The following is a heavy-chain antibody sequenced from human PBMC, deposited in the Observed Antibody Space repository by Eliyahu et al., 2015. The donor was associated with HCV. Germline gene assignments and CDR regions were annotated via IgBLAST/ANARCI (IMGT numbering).Heavy chain of an antibody. D-gene: IGHD2/OR15-2a*01. Sequence: EVQILESGGGLVQPGGSPXLSXTASXLRLSGYVVNWVRQAPGRGLDWVSTIGGRGDDTFYATSVRGRFIISRDDSKNTVYLQMNTLRTEDTAIYYCARDEPFLAPGYWGQGIQVTVSS. V-gene: IGHV3-23*01. J-gene: IGHJ4*02. CDR1: XLRLSGYV. CDR2: IGGRGDDT. CDR3: ARDEPFLAPGY.